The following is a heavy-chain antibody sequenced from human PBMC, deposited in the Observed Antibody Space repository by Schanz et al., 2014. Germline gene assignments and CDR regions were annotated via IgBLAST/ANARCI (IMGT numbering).Heavy chain of an antibody. D-gene: IGHD3-16*01. Sequence: QMPLQESGPGLVKPSQTLSLTCTVSGGSISSGGYYWSWIRQHPGKGLEWIGYISYSGTTYYNPSLKSRVTISVSTSKTQFSLKLSSVTAADTAVYYCARDALGGPHNWFDPWGQGTLVSVSS. CDR2: ISYSGTT. CDR1: GGSISSGGYY. J-gene: IGHJ5*02. V-gene: IGHV4-31*03. CDR3: ARDALGGPHNWFDP.